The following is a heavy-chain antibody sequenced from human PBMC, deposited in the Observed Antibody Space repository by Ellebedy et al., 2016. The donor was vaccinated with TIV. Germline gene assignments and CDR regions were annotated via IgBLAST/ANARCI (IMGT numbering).Heavy chain of an antibody. CDR2: IDEGGDGT. CDR1: GFIFSTYA. D-gene: IGHD2-15*01. Sequence: GESLKISCEASGFIFSTYALAWVRQAPGKGLEWVSDIDEGGDGTYYADSVKGRFLISRDNSKNTLFLQMNSLRAEDTATYYCAKDSRPYCSGGSCYSSTEYFQDWGQGTLVTVSS. CDR3: AKDSRPYCSGGSCYSSTEYFQD. V-gene: IGHV3-23*01. J-gene: IGHJ1*01.